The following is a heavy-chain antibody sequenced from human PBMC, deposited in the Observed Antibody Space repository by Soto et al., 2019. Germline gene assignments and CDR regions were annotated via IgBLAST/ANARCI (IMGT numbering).Heavy chain of an antibody. V-gene: IGHV3-11*03. CDR1: GFTFSDYY. J-gene: IGHJ6*02. CDR3: ARNIVVRVPSGMDV. D-gene: IGHD3-10*01. CDR2: ISSSSSYT. Sequence: PGGSLRLSCAASGFTFSDYYMSWIRQAPGKGLEWVSYISSSSSYTNYADSVKGRFTISRDNAKNSLYLKMNSLRAEDTAVYYCARNIVVRVPSGMDVWGQGTTVTVSS.